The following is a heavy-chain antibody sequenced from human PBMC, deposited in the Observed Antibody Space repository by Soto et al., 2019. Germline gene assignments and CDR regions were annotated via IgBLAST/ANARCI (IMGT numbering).Heavy chain of an antibody. J-gene: IGHJ4*02. Sequence: GGSLRLSCAASGFTFTSYGMHWVRQAPGKGLEWVAVISYDGSNKYYADSVKGRFTISRDNSKNTLYLQMNSLRAEDTAVYYCAKKTGLKDYIWGGHFDYWGQGTLVTVSS. CDR3: AKKTGLKDYIWGGHFDY. CDR1: GFTFTSYG. V-gene: IGHV3-30*18. CDR2: ISYDGSNK. D-gene: IGHD3-16*01.